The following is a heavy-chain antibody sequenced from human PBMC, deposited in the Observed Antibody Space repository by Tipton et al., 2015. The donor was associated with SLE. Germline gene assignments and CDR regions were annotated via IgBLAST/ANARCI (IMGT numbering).Heavy chain of an antibody. J-gene: IGHJ4*02. CDR3: ARDGRYDSTSRFDY. CDR1: GFTFSSYG. Sequence: SLRLSCAASGFTFSSYGMHWVRQAPGKGLEWVAFIRYDGNNEYYADSVKGRFTISRDNSKNTLYLQMNSLRAEDTDVYYCARDGRYDSTSRFDYWGQGTVVTVSS. CDR2: IRYDGNNE. V-gene: IGHV3-30*02. D-gene: IGHD3-22*01.